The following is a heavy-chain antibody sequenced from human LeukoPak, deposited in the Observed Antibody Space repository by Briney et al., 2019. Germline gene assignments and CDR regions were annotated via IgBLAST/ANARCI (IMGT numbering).Heavy chain of an antibody. CDR2: ISYDSAIK. V-gene: IGHV3-48*01. Sequence: PGGSLRLSCAASGFTFSSYAMSWVRQAPGKGLEWVSYISYDSAIKYYADSVRGRFTISRDNAKNSLYLQMHSLSAEDTAVYYCVRDNPRCCGVVPANIDDYWGQGTLVTVSS. CDR1: GFTFSSYA. CDR3: VRDNPRCCGVVPANIDDY. D-gene: IGHD2-15*01. J-gene: IGHJ4*02.